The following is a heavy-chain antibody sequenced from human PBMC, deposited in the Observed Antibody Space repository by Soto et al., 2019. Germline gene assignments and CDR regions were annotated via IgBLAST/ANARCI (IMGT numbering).Heavy chain of an antibody. J-gene: IGHJ5*02. CDR3: AKDCWFDP. V-gene: IGHV3-23*01. Sequence: DVRLLESGGGLVQPGGSLRLSCAASGFTFSDYAMSWVRQAPGKGLEWVSAISGSGDSTYYADSVKGRFTISRDSYKNTLYLPMNSLRGEDTAIYYCAKDCWFDPWGQGTLVTVSS. CDR1: GFTFSDYA. CDR2: ISGSGDST.